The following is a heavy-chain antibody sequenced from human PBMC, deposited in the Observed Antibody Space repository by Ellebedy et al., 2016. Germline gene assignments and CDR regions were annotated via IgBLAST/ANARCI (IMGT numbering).Heavy chain of an antibody. CDR2: IYNSGST. V-gene: IGHV4-61*01. D-gene: IGHD2-21*02. CDR3: ARGLIRGMVTAIHDY. J-gene: IGHJ4*02. CDR1: GGSVRSGSYY. Sequence: SETLSLXCTASGGSVRSGSYYWSWIRQPPGKGLEWIAYIYNSGSTDYNPSLKSRIIISVDTSKNQFSLKLRSVTAADTAVYYCARGLIRGMVTAIHDYWGQGTLVTVSS.